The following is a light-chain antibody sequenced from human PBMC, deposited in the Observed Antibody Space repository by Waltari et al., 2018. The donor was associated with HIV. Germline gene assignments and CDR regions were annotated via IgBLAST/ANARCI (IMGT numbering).Light chain of an antibody. J-gene: IGLJ2*01. V-gene: IGLV3-9*01. CDR3: QVWDSSTHVV. CDR2: RDS. Sequence: SSELTPPLSVSVALGQTARVTCGGNNIGSRNLHWYQQKPGQAPVLVIYRDSNRPSGIPERFSGSNSGNTATLTSSRAQAGDEADYYCQVWDSSTHVVFGGGTKLTVL. CDR1: NIGSRN.